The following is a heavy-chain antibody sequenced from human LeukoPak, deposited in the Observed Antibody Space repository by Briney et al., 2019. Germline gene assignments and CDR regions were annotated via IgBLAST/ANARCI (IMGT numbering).Heavy chain of an antibody. V-gene: IGHV1-18*01. CDR1: GYTFTSYG. D-gene: IGHD2-2*01. Sequence: GESLKISCKASGYTFTSYGISWVRQAPGQGLEWMGWISAYNGNTNYAQKLQGRVTMTTDTSTSTAYMELRSLRSDDTAVYYCARDIVVVPAAMDIDYWGQGTLVTVSA. J-gene: IGHJ4*02. CDR2: ISAYNGNT. CDR3: ARDIVVVPAAMDIDY.